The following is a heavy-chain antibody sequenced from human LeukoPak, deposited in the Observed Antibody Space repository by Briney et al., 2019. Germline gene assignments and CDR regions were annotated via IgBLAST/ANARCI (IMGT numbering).Heavy chain of an antibody. CDR2: FYASGSTNHTPPSGST. J-gene: IGHJ4*02. D-gene: IGHD3-22*01. CDR3: ARALDSSGYYYAY. CDR1: GGSITNYY. V-gene: IGHV4-4*07. Sequence: KPSETLSLTCTVSGGSITNYYWSWIRQPAGKGLEWIGRFYASGSTNHTPPSGSTNYNPSLKSRVTMSVDTSKNQFSLKLNSVTAADGALYYCARALDSSGYYYAYWGQGTLATVSS.